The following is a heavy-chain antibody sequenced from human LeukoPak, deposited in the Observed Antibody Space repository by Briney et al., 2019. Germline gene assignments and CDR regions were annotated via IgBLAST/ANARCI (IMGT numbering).Heavy chain of an antibody. CDR2: INPNSGGT. D-gene: IGHD2-2*01. CDR1: GYTFTGYY. V-gene: IGHV1-2*02. CDR3: ARDKVVVVPAAGYYYMDV. Sequence: GASVKVSCKASGYTFTGYYMHWVRQAPGQGLEGMGWINPNSGGTNYAQKFQGRVTMTRDTSISTAYMELSRLRSDDTAVYYCARDKVVVVPAAGYYYMDVWGKGTTVTVSS. J-gene: IGHJ6*03.